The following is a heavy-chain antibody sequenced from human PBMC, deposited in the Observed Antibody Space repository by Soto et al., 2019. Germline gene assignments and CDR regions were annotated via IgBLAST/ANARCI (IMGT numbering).Heavy chain of an antibody. D-gene: IGHD2-15*01. CDR1: GVSFSAFW. Sequence: EVQLVESGGGLVQPGGSLRLSCAASGVSFSAFWMSWVRQIPGKGLEWVANINQDGSEKQYVDSVKGRFTISRDNAKNSLFLQMNSLIDKDSAVYYCARDRGWNIVVIPASFDLWGRGALVSVSS. V-gene: IGHV3-7*01. CDR3: ARDRGWNIVVIPASFDL. J-gene: IGHJ4*02. CDR2: INQDGSEK.